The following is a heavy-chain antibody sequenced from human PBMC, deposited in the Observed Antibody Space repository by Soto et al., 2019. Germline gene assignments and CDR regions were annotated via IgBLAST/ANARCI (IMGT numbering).Heavy chain of an antibody. J-gene: IGHJ4*02. CDR2: VTSSSNSK. D-gene: IGHD3-10*01. CDR3: EKDAKSGPFSGSFAH. CDR1: GFTFSSYS. Sequence: GGSLRLSCAASGFTFSSYSMNWVRQAPGKGPEWVSSVTSSSNSKYYADSVKGRFTISRDNAKNSLYLQMNSLRAEDKAVYYCEKDAKSGPFSGSFAHWGQGTLVTVSS. V-gene: IGHV3-21*01.